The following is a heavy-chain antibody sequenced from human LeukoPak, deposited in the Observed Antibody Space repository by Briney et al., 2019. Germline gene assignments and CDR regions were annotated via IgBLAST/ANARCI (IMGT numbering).Heavy chain of an antibody. V-gene: IGHV3-53*01. CDR1: GFTVSTNY. J-gene: IGHJ4*02. CDR3: ARANWGHPMYYFDY. Sequence: GGSLRLSCAASGFTVSTNYMSWVRQAPGKGLEWVSVIYNGDNTYYADSVKGRFTISKHNSKNTLYLQMNSLRAEDTAVYYCARANWGHPMYYFDYWGQGTLVTVSS. D-gene: IGHD7-27*01. CDR2: IYNGDNT.